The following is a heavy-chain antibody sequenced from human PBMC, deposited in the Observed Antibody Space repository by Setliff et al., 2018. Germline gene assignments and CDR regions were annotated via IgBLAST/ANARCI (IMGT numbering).Heavy chain of an antibody. CDR1: GGSISDSHYY. CDR2: VYYSGSI. Sequence: SETLSLTCTVSGGSISDSHYYWGWFRQPPGMRPEWIGTVYYSGSIYYNPSLKSRVTLFVDTSKDQFSLRLTSMTAADTAVYCCARHSSRPYWGQGTLVTVSS. J-gene: IGHJ4*02. CDR3: ARHSSRPY. V-gene: IGHV4-39*01.